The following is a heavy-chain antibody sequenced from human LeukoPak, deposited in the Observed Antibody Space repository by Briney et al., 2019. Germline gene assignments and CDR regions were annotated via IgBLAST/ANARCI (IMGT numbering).Heavy chain of an antibody. V-gene: IGHV1-2*02. Sequence: GASVKVSCKASGYTFTSYGISWVRQAPGQGLEWMGWINPNSGGTNYAQKFQGRVTMTRDTSISTAYMELSRLRSDDTAVYYCAKDLESVAATLDYWGQGTLVTVSS. CDR3: AKDLESVAATLDY. CDR1: GYTFTSYG. CDR2: INPNSGGT. J-gene: IGHJ4*02. D-gene: IGHD6-19*01.